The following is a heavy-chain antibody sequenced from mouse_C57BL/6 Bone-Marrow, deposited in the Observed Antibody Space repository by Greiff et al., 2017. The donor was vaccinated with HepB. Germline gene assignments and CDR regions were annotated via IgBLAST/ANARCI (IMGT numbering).Heavy chain of an antibody. D-gene: IGHD2-3*01. CDR3: ARLGWLLPWFAY. V-gene: IGHV1-42*01. Sequence: VQLKESGPELVKPGASVKISCKASGYSFTGYYMNWVKQSPEKSLEWIGEINPSTGGTTYNQKFKAKATLTVDKSSSTAYMQLKSLTSEDSAVYYCARLGWLLPWFAYWGQGTLVTVSA. CDR1: GYSFTGYY. J-gene: IGHJ3*01. CDR2: INPSTGGT.